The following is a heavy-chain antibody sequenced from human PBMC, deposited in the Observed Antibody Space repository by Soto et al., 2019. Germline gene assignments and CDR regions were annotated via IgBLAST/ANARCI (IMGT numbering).Heavy chain of an antibody. V-gene: IGHV1-2*04. CDR2: INPNSGGT. D-gene: IGHD2-2*02. J-gene: IGHJ6*02. Sequence: ASVKVSCKASGYTFTGYYMHWVRQAPGQGLEWMGWINPNSGGTNYAQKFQGWVTMTRDTSISTAYMELSRLRSDDTAVYYCARARLGYCSSTSCYMDYYYYGMDVWGRGTTVTVSS. CDR3: ARARLGYCSSTSCYMDYYYYGMDV. CDR1: GYTFTGYY.